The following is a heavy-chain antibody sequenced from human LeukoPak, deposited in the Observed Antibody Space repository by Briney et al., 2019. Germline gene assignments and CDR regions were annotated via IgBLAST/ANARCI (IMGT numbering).Heavy chain of an antibody. V-gene: IGHV3-30*03. CDR3: ARDIYDTSGLYYFDF. Sequence: PGRSLRLSCAASGFTFSSYGMHWVRQAPGKGLEWVAVISYDGSNKYYADSVKGRFTISRDNSKNTLYLQMNSLRAEDTAFYYCARDIYDTSGLYYFDFWGQGTLVTVSS. D-gene: IGHD3-22*01. CDR1: GFTFSSYG. CDR2: ISYDGSNK. J-gene: IGHJ4*02.